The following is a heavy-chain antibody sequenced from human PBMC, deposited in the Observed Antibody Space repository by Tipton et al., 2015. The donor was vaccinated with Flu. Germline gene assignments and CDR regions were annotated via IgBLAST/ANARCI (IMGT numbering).Heavy chain of an antibody. CDR2: ISSNGGST. V-gene: IGHV3-64*02. Sequence: SLRLSCAASGFTFSSYAMHWVRQAPGKGLEYVSAISSNGGSTYYADSVKGRFTISRDNSKNTLYLQMNSLRAEDTAVYYCARFHHSGALDYWGQGTLVTVSS. CDR1: GFTFSSYA. D-gene: IGHD6-19*01. CDR3: ARFHHSGALDY. J-gene: IGHJ4*02.